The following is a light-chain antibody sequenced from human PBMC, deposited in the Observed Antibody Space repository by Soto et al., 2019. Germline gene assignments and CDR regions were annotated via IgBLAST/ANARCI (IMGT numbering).Light chain of an antibody. J-gene: IGLJ3*02. V-gene: IGLV2-14*01. CDR2: EVS. CDR3: SSYTNNNALV. Sequence: QSALTQPASVSGSPGQSITISCTGTSSDVGGYNYVSWYQQHPGKAPKLMIYEVSERPSGVSNRFSGSKSGNTASLTISGLQAEDEADYYCSSYTNNNALVFGGGTKLTVL. CDR1: SSDVGGYNY.